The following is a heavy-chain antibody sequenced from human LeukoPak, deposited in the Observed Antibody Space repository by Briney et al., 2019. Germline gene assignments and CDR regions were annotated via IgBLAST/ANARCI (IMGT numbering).Heavy chain of an antibody. J-gene: IGHJ4*02. CDR1: GFIFKKYW. V-gene: IGHV3-7*01. CDR3: AIEGSTFDY. CDR2: IKEDGSET. Sequence: GGSLRLSCAASGFIFKKYWMNWVRQVPGKGLECLANIKEDGSETYYVDSVKGRFTISRDNAKNSLYLQLNSLRAEDTAVYYCAIEGSTFDYWGQGTLVTVSS.